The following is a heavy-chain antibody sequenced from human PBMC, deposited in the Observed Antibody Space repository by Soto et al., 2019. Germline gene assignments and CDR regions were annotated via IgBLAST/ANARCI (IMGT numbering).Heavy chain of an antibody. Sequence: SETLSLTCTVSGGSISSYYWSWIRQPPGKGLEWIGYIYYSGSTNYNPSLKSRVTISVDTSKNQFSLKLSSVTAADTAVYYCARHLWVRGVIALDPNWFDPSGQGTLVTVSS. D-gene: IGHD3-10*01. CDR3: ARHLWVRGVIALDPNWFDP. J-gene: IGHJ5*02. CDR1: GGSISSYY. CDR2: IYYSGST. V-gene: IGHV4-59*08.